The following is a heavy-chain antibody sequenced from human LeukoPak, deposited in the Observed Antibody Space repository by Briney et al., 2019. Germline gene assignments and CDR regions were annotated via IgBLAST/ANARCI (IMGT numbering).Heavy chain of an antibody. Sequence: LGGSLRLSCAASGFTFDDYAMHWVRQAPGKGLEWVSLISGDGDTTYYADSVKGRFTISRDNSKNSLYLQMNSLRTEDTALYYCAKEFGPTTMVRGVIIYHYYGMDVWGQGTTVTVSS. CDR3: AKEFGPTTMVRGVIIYHYYGMDV. V-gene: IGHV3-43*02. CDR1: GFTFDDYA. D-gene: IGHD3-10*01. J-gene: IGHJ6*02. CDR2: ISGDGDTT.